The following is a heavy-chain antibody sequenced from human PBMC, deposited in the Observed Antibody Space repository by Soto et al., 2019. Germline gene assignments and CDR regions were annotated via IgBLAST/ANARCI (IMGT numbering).Heavy chain of an antibody. CDR3: ARAVVVVAYSDY. CDR2: ISSSSSYI. J-gene: IGHJ4*02. CDR1: GFSFIIYS. D-gene: IGHD2-15*01. Sequence: PGXSLRLACAASGFSFIIYSLNWFRQAPGKGLEWVSSISSSSSYIYYADSVKGRFTISRDNAKNSLYLQMNSLRAEDTAVYYCARAVVVVAYSDYWGQGTLVTVSS. V-gene: IGHV3-21*01.